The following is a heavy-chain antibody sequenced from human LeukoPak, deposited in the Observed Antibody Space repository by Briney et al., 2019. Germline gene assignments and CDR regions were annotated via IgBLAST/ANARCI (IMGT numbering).Heavy chain of an antibody. V-gene: IGHV4-39*01. CDR1: GGSISSSSYY. CDR3: AYVVPAAMTGAADAFDI. CDR2: IYYSGST. J-gene: IGHJ3*02. Sequence: PSETLSLACTVSGGSISSSSYYWGWIRQPPGKGLEWIGSIYYSGSTYYNPSLKSRVTISVDTSKNQFSLKLSSVTAADTAVYYCAYVVPAAMTGAADAFDIWGQGTMVTVSS. D-gene: IGHD2-2*01.